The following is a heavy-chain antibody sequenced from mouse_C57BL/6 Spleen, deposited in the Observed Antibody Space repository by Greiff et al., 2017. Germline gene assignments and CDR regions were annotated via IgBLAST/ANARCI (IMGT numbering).Heavy chain of an antibody. J-gene: IGHJ3*01. Sequence: VQLQQPGAELVKPGASVKLSCKASGYTFTSYWMHWVKQRPGHGLEWIGMIHPNSGSTNYNEKFKNKATLTVDKSSNTAYMQLSSLTSEDSAVYYCARRSSSGPEAWFAYWGQGTLVTVSA. CDR3: ARRSSSGPEAWFAY. CDR2: IHPNSGST. CDR1: GYTFTSYW. D-gene: IGHD3-1*01. V-gene: IGHV1-64*01.